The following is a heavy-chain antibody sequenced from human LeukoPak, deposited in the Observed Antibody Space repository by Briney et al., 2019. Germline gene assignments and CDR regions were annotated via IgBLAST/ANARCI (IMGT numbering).Heavy chain of an antibody. CDR2: ISTGSSYI. CDR3: ARGTGTTAYFDY. CDR1: GFTFSTYT. J-gene: IGHJ4*02. D-gene: IGHD1-1*01. V-gene: IGHV3-21*01. Sequence: GGSLRLSCAASGFTFSTYTMNWVRQAPGKGLEWVSSISTGSSYIYYADSVRGRFTISRDNAKNSLYLQVNSLRAEDTAVYYCARGTGTTAYFDYWGQGTLVTVSS.